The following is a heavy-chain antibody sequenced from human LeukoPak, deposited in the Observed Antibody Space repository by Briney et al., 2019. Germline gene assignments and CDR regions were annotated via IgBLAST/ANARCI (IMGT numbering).Heavy chain of an antibody. CDR2: IYTSGST. J-gene: IGHJ4*02. Sequence: SETLSLTCAVSGGSISSSNWWSWVRQPPGKGLEWIGRIYTSGSTNYNPSLKSRVTMSVDTSKNQFSLKLSSVTAADTAVYYCAREGRTGTTDYWGQGTLVTVSS. D-gene: IGHD1-1*01. V-gene: IGHV4-4*02. CDR3: AREGRTGTTDY. CDR1: GGSISSSNW.